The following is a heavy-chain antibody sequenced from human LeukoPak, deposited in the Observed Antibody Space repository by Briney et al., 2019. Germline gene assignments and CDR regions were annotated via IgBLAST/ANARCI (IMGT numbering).Heavy chain of an antibody. D-gene: IGHD3-10*01. CDR3: ARRGYYYGSGSWYFDY. Sequence: SETLSLTCAVYGGSFGGYYWRWIRQPPGKGLEWIGEIKYSETTNNNTSVKSQETISVVTSKTQFSLKLSSVSAADTAVYYCARRGYYYGSGSWYFDYWGQGTLVTVSS. J-gene: IGHJ4*02. V-gene: IGHV4-34*04. CDR1: GGSFGGYY. CDR2: IKYSETT.